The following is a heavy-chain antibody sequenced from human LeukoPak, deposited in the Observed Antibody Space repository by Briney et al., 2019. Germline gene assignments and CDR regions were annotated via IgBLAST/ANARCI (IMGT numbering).Heavy chain of an antibody. V-gene: IGHV1-69*05. D-gene: IGHD1-26*01. CDR3: ARSSATSEGLGPEDY. Sequence: GASVKVSCKASGGTFSSYAISWVRQAPGQGLEWMGVIIPIFGTANYAQKFQGRVTITTDESTSTAYMELSSLRSEDTAVYYCARSSATSEGLGPEDYWGQGTLVTVSS. J-gene: IGHJ4*02. CDR2: IIPIFGTA. CDR1: GGTFSSYA.